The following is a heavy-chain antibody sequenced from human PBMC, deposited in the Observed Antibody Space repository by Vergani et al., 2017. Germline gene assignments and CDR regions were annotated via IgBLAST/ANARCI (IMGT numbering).Heavy chain of an antibody. CDR3: ARESGYDLDY. J-gene: IGHJ4*02. V-gene: IGHV3-9*01. D-gene: IGHD5-12*01. CDR2: ISWNSGSI. CDR1: GFTFDDYA. Sequence: EVQLVESGGGLVQPGRSLRLSCAASGFTFDDYAMHWVRQAPGKGLEWVSGISWNSGSIGYADSVKGRFTISRDNAKNSLYLQMNSLRAEDTAVYYCARESGYDLDYWGQGTLVTVSS.